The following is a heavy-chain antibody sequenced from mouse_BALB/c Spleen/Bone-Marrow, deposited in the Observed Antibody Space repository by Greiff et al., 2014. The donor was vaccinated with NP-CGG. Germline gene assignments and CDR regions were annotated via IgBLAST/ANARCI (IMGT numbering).Heavy chain of an antibody. V-gene: IGHV1-69*02. CDR3: ARGRTTVVSDY. Sequence: VQLQQSGAEVVKPGASVKVSCKASGYTFTNYWMQWVKQRPGQGLEWIGEIEPSDSYTNYNQDFKGKATLTVDKSSSTAYMQLSRLTSEDSAVYYCARGRTTVVSDYWGQGTSLTVSS. D-gene: IGHD1-1*01. CDR2: IEPSDSYT. CDR1: GYTFTNYW. J-gene: IGHJ2*02.